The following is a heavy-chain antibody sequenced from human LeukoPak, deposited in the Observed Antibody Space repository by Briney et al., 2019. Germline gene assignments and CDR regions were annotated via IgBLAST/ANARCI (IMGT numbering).Heavy chain of an antibody. D-gene: IGHD6-13*01. CDR2: IYTSGST. CDR1: GGSISSYY. V-gene: IGHV4-4*07. J-gene: IGHJ4*02. CDR3: AREYSGSWDPSFDY. Sequence: SETLSLTCTVSGGSISSYYWSWIRQPAGKGLEWIGRIYTSGSTNYNPSLKSRVTMSVDTSKNQFSLKLSSVTAADTAVYYCAREYSGSWDPSFDYWGQGTLVTVSS.